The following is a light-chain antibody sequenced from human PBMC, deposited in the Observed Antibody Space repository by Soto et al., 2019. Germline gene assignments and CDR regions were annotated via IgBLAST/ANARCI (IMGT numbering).Light chain of an antibody. CDR1: SSDVGSYNL. J-gene: IGLJ1*01. CDR2: EVN. V-gene: IGLV2-23*02. CDR3: CSYAGSSSFYV. Sequence: QSVLTQRASVSGSPGQSVTISCTGTSSDVGSYNLVSWYQHHPDEAPKLIIYEVNKRPSGVSNRFSGSKSGNTASLTISGLQAEDEADYYCCSYAGSSSFYVFGSGTKVTVL.